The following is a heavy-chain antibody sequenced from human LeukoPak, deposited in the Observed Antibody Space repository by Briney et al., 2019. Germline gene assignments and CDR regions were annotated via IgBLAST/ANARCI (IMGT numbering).Heavy chain of an antibody. CDR2: IIPIFGTA. CDR1: GGTFSSYA. D-gene: IGHD1-14*01. CDR3: APETASNRYWFDP. V-gene: IGHV1-69*05. Sequence: SSVKVSCKASGGTFSSYAISWVRQAPGQGLEWMGRIIPIFGTANYAQKFQGRVTITTDESTSTAYMELSSPRSEDTAVYYCAPETASNRYWFDPWGQGTLVTVSS. J-gene: IGHJ5*02.